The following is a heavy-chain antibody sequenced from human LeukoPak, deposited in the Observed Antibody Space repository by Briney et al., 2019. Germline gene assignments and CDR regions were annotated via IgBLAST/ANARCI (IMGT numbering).Heavy chain of an antibody. CDR3: ARVGAPGGLRPYNFDN. Sequence: ASVTVSCKASGYTFTGYWMHWVRQAPGQGLEWMGWINPNSGGTDYAQNFQGRVTMTRDTSISTVYMELSRLRSDDTAVYYCARVGAPGGLRPYNFDNWGQGTLVTVSS. D-gene: IGHD4-17*01. CDR1: GYTFTGYW. J-gene: IGHJ4*02. CDR2: INPNSGGT. V-gene: IGHV1-2*02.